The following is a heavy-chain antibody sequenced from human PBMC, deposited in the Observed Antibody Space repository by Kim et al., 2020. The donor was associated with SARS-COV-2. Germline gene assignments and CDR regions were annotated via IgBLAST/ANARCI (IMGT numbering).Heavy chain of an antibody. V-gene: IGHV3-20*03. J-gene: IGHJ4*02. D-gene: IGHD3-9*01. Sequence: VKGRFTISRDNAKNSLYLQMNSLRAEDTALYYCAASPLVTGYYRLSYFDYWGQGTLVTVSS. CDR3: AASPLVTGYYRLSYFDY.